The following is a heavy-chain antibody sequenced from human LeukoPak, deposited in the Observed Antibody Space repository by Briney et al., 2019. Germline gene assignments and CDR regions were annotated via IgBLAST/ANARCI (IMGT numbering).Heavy chain of an antibody. D-gene: IGHD1-26*01. CDR2: ISYDGSNK. V-gene: IGHV3-30*04. CDR3: ATLGATVGDYFDY. J-gene: IGHJ4*02. Sequence: GGSLRLSCAASGFTFSTYAIHWVREAPGKGLEWVAVISYDGSNKYYADSVKGRFTISRDNSKNTLYLQMNSLRAVDTAVYYCATLGATVGDYFDYWGQGTLVTVSS. CDR1: GFTFSTYA.